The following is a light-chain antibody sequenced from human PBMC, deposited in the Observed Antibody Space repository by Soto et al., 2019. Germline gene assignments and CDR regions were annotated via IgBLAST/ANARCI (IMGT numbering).Light chain of an antibody. J-gene: IGLJ2*01. CDR3: SSYAGNNIFVI. CDR1: SSNIESNW. V-gene: IGLV1-47*02. Sequence: QSVVTQAPSVSGTPGQRVTISCSGSSSNIESNWVYWYQQLPGTAPKLLIYNNNQRPSGVSDRFSGSKSGTSASLAITGLRSDDEADYYCSSYAGNNIFVIFGGGTKLTVL. CDR2: NNN.